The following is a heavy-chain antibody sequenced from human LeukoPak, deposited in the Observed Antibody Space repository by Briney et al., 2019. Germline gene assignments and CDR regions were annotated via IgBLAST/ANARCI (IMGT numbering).Heavy chain of an antibody. Sequence: GGSERLSCAASGFTFSSYWMHWLRQAPGKGLVWVSRINSDGSSTSYADSVKGRFTISRDNAKNTLYLQMNSLRAEDTAVYYCARDGPMVRGVMSNWGQGTLVTVSS. CDR1: GFTFSSYW. D-gene: IGHD3-10*01. CDR3: ARDGPMVRGVMSN. CDR2: INSDGSST. J-gene: IGHJ4*02. V-gene: IGHV3-74*01.